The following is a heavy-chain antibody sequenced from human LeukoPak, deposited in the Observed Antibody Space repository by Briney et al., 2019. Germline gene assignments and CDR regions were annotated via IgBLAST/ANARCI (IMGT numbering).Heavy chain of an antibody. J-gene: IGHJ4*01. Sequence: SETLSLTCTVSGGSISSGSYYWSWIRQPAGKGLEWIGRIYHSGSTYYNPSLKSRVTISVDTSKNQFSLKLSSVTAADTAVYYCAREGFRANWGHGTLVTVSS. V-gene: IGHV4-61*02. CDR2: IYHSGST. CDR1: GGSISSGSYY. CDR3: AREGFRAN. D-gene: IGHD3-10*01.